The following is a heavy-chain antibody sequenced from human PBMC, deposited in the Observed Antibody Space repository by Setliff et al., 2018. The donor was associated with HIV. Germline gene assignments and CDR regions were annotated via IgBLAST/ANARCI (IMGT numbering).Heavy chain of an antibody. CDR3: ARGKTWLRFLDY. CDR1: GYTFTNYG. D-gene: IGHD5-12*01. Sequence: ASVKVSCKTSGYTFTNYGISWVRQAPGQGLEWMGRINPNSGGTNSAQRFQGRVTMTPDTSTSTAYMELRSLRSDDTAVYYCARGKTWLRFLDYWGQGTLVTVSS. V-gene: IGHV1-18*01. J-gene: IGHJ4*02. CDR2: INPNSGGT.